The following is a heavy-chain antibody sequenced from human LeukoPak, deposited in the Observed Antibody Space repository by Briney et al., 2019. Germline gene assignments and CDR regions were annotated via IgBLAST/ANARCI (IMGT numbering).Heavy chain of an antibody. CDR3: ARGPGSDQRDWYFDI. Sequence: GRSLRLSCAASGFAFSSDWMHWVRQAPGKGLEWISRISSDGTYKYYADSVRGGFSISRDNAENTLSLQMYSLTVEDTALYYCARGPGSDQRDWYFDIWGRGTLVTVSS. V-gene: IGHV3-74*01. D-gene: IGHD6-25*01. CDR2: ISSDGTYK. J-gene: IGHJ2*01. CDR1: GFAFSSDW.